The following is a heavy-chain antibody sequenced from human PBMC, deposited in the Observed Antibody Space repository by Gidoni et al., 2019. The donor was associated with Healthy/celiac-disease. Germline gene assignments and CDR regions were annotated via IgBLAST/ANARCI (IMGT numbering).Heavy chain of an antibody. Sequence: EVQLLESGGGLVQPGGSLRLSCAASGFTFSSYALSWVRQAPGKGLEWVSAISGSGGSTYYADSVKGRFTISRDNSKNTLYLQMNSLRAEDTAVYYCAKPGGTKWLDSYYFDYWGQGTLVTVSS. CDR1: GFTFSSYA. V-gene: IGHV3-23*01. J-gene: IGHJ4*02. CDR2: ISGSGGST. D-gene: IGHD6-19*01. CDR3: AKPGGTKWLDSYYFDY.